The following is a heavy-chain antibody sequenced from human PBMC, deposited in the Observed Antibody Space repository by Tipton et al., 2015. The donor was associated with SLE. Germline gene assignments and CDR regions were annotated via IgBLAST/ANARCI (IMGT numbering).Heavy chain of an antibody. CDR3: ARENRTAAGYYFDY. CDR2: IYYSGST. V-gene: IGHV4-59*01. D-gene: IGHD6-13*01. CDR1: GGPISSYY. J-gene: IGHJ4*02. Sequence: TLSLTCTVSGGPISSYYWSWIRQPPGKGLEWIGYIYYSGSTNYNPSLKSRVTISVDTSKNQFSLKLSSVTAADTAVYYCARENRTAAGYYFDYWGQGTLVTVSS.